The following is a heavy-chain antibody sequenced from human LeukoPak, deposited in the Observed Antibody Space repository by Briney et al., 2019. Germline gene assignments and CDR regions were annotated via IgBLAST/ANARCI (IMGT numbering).Heavy chain of an antibody. CDR2: IYTSGST. J-gene: IGHJ2*01. D-gene: IGHD3-22*01. Sequence: SQTLSLTCTVSGGSISSGSYYWSWIRQPAGKGLEWIGRIYTSGSTNYNPSLKSRVTISVDTSKNQFSLKLSSVTAADTAVYYCARAPLTGWPIIVVVPYWYFDLWGRGTLVTVSS. CDR3: ARAPLTGWPIIVVVPYWYFDL. V-gene: IGHV4-61*02. CDR1: GGSISSGSYY.